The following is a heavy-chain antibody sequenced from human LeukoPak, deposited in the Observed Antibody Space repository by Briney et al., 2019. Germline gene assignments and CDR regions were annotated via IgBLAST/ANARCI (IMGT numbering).Heavy chain of an antibody. V-gene: IGHV3-7*01. D-gene: IGHD6-6*01. CDR2: IKQDGSEK. CDR3: ARADSSIAARLSRSSIFNYYYYMDV. CDR1: GFTFISYC. Sequence: GGSLRLSCAASGFTFISYCMSWVRQAPGKGLEWVANIKQDGSEKYYVDSVKGRFTISRDNAKNSLYLQMNGLRAEDTAVYYCARADSSIAARLSRSSIFNYYYYMDVWGKGTTVTVSS. J-gene: IGHJ6*03.